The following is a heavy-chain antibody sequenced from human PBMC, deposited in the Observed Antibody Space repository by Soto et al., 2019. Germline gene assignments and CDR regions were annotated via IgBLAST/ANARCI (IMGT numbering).Heavy chain of an antibody. V-gene: IGHV1-46*01. D-gene: IGHD3-22*01. CDR2: INPSGGST. CDR3: ARAHRDYYDSSGYSNFDY. CDR1: GYTFTSYY. Sequence: QVQLVQSGAEVKKPGASVKVSCKASGYTFTSYYMHWVRQAPGQGLEWMGIINPSGGSTSYAQKFQGRVTMTRDTSTSTVYMELSSLRSEDTAVYYCARAHRDYYDSSGYSNFDYWGQGTLVTVSS. J-gene: IGHJ4*02.